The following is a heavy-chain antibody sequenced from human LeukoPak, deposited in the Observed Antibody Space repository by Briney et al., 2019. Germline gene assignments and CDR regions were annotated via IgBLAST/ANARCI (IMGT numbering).Heavy chain of an antibody. J-gene: IGHJ4*02. Sequence: SGGSLRLSCAASGFTFTSYSMNWVRQAPGKGLEWVSSISSSSSHIYYADSVKGRFTISRDNAKNSLYLQMNSLRAEDTAVYYCARDYYGDYYFDCWGQGTLVTVSS. V-gene: IGHV3-21*01. CDR3: ARDYYGDYYFDC. CDR1: GFTFTSYS. CDR2: ISSSSSHI. D-gene: IGHD4-17*01.